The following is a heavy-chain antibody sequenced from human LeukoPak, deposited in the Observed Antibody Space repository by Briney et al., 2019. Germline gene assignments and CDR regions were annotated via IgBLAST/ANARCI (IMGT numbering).Heavy chain of an antibody. D-gene: IGHD3-22*01. CDR3: VTMIVVAPGGAFDI. CDR2: ISWNSGSI. CDR1: GLTLEDYA. V-gene: IGHV3-9*01. J-gene: IGHJ3*02. Sequence: PGGSLRLPVAASGLTLEDYAMHWFRQPPGKGLEGSSGISWNSGSIGYADSVKGRFTISRDNAKNSLYLQMNSLRAEDTALYYCVTMIVVAPGGAFDIWGQGTMVTVSS.